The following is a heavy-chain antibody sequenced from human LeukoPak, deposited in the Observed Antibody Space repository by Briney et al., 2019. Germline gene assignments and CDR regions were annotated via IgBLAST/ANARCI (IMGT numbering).Heavy chain of an antibody. CDR1: GFTFSSYE. V-gene: IGHV3-48*03. CDR3: ARELVAGSFDD. J-gene: IGHJ4*02. Sequence: GGSLRLSCAVSGFTFSSYEMNWVRQAPGKGLEWVSHISSSGSTKHYADSVQGRLTISRDNAKNSLYLQMNSLRGEDTAVYYCARELVAGSFDDWGQGTLVTVSS. CDR2: ISSSGSTK. D-gene: IGHD6-19*01.